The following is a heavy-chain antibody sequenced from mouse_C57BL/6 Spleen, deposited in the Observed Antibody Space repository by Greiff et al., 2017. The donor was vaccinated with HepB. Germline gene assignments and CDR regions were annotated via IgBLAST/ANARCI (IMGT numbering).Heavy chain of an antibody. V-gene: IGHV5-4*01. J-gene: IGHJ2*01. CDR1: GFTFSSYA. CDR3: AREGDYSNSRGYFDY. CDR2: ISDGGSYT. D-gene: IGHD2-5*01. Sequence: EVKLMESGGGLVKPGGSLKLSCAASGFTFSSYAMSWVRPTPEKRLEWVATISDGGSYTYYPDNVKGRFTISRDNAKNNLYLQMSHLKSEDTAMYYCAREGDYSNSRGYFDYWGQGTTLTVSS.